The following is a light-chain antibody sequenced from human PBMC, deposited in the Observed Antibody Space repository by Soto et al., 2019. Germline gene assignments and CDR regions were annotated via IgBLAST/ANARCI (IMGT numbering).Light chain of an antibody. J-gene: IGKJ5*01. Sequence: EIVMTQSPATLSVSPGERATLSCRASQSVSSNLAWYQQKPGQAPRLLIYGASTRAAGIPDRFSGSGSGTDFTLTISSLEPEDSAVYYCQQRSNWPITFGQGTRLEIK. CDR3: QQRSNWPIT. CDR1: QSVSSN. CDR2: GAS. V-gene: IGKV3-15*01.